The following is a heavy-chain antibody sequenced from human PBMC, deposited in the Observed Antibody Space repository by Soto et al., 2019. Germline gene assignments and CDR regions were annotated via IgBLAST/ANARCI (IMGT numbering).Heavy chain of an antibody. CDR1: GGSISSSNW. CDR2: IYHSGST. J-gene: IGHJ4*02. V-gene: IGHV4-4*02. CDR3: ASRPGYYGSGSYWVY. D-gene: IGHD3-10*01. Sequence: QVQLQESGPGLVKPSGTLSLTCAVSGGSISSSNWWSWVRQPPGKGLEWIGEIYHSGSTNYNPSRKTRVTIAVDKSKTQFSLKLSSVTAADTAVYYCASRPGYYGSGSYWVYWGQGTLVTVSS.